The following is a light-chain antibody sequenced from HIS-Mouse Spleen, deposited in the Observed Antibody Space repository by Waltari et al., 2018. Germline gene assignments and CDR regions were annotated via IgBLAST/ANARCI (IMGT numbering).Light chain of an antibody. CDR2: DDS. V-gene: IGLV3-21*02. CDR3: QSADSSGTYVV. Sequence: SYVLTQPPSVSVAPGQTARITWGGNNIGSKSVHWYQQKPGQAPVLVVYDDSDRPSGIPERFSGSSSGTTVTLTISGVQAEDEADYYCQSADSSGTYVVFGGGTKLTVL. J-gene: IGLJ2*01. CDR1: NIGSKS.